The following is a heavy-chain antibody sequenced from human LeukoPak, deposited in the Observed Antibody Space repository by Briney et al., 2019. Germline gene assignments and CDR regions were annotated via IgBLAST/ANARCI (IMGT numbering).Heavy chain of an antibody. CDR3: ARDMIAAAGTPGF. V-gene: IGHV1-8*01. D-gene: IGHD6-13*01. CDR1: GYTFTSYD. J-gene: IGHJ4*02. CDR2: MNPNSGNT. Sequence: ASVKDSCKASGYTFTSYDINWVRQATGQGLEWMGWMNPNSGNTGYAQKFQGRVTMTRNTSISTAYMELSSLRSEDTAVYYCARDMIAAAGTPGFWGQGTLVTVSS.